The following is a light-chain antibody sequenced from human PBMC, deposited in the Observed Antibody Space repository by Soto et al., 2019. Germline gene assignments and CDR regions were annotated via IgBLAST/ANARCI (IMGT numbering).Light chain of an antibody. CDR3: QQYGSSPGYT. CDR1: QSVSSSY. Sequence: EIVLTQSPGTLSLSPGERATLSCRASQSVSSSYLAGYQQKPGQAPRLLIYGASSRATGIPERFSGSGSGTDFTLTITILEPEDYAVYYCQQYGSSPGYTFGQGTKLEIK. V-gene: IGKV3-20*01. CDR2: GAS. J-gene: IGKJ2*01.